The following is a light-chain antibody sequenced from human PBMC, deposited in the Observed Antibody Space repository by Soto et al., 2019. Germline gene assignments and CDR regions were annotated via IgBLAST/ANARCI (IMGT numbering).Light chain of an antibody. J-gene: IGKJ4*01. CDR1: QSLLHSSGRYY. Sequence: DIVMTQSPLSLPVTPGEPASISCRSSQSLLHSSGRYYLDWYLQKPGQSPQLLIYLSSHRASGVPDRFSGSGSGTDFTLTISRVEAEDVGIYYCIQALQTPFTFGGGTRAEIK. V-gene: IGKV2-28*01. CDR2: LSS. CDR3: IQALQTPFT.